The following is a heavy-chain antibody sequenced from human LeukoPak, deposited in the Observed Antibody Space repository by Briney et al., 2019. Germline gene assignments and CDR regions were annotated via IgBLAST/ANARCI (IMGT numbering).Heavy chain of an antibody. CDR3: ATTLHSGYYDLY. Sequence: QAGGSLRLSCAASGFTFSSYAMSWVRQAPGKGLEWVSGIGGSGAGTYYAVSVKGRFTISRDNSKNTLYLQMNSLRAEDTAVYYCATTLHSGYYDLYWGQGTLVTVSS. CDR1: GFTFSSYA. V-gene: IGHV3-23*01. CDR2: IGGSGAGT. D-gene: IGHD3-22*01. J-gene: IGHJ4*02.